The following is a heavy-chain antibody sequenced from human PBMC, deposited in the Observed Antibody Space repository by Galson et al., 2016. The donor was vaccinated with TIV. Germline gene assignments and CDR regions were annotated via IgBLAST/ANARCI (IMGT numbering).Heavy chain of an antibody. CDR1: GGSISSSNW. J-gene: IGHJ6*02. CDR3: ARDRSVIFGVDEYNSGMDV. CDR2: IYHSGST. Sequence: TLSLTCAVSGGSISSSNWWSWVRQPPGKGLEWIGEIYHSGSTTYNPSLKGRVTISVDKATNQLSLKVNSVTAADTAVYYCARDRSVIFGVDEYNSGMDVWGQGTTVTVSS. D-gene: IGHD3-3*01. V-gene: IGHV4-4*02.